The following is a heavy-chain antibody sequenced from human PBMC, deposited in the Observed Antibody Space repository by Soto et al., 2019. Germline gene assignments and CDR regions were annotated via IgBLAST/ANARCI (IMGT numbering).Heavy chain of an antibody. J-gene: IGHJ4*02. CDR1: GGSISSYY. CDR3: ARRYGYSFDY. CDR2: IYYSGST. Sequence: QVQLQESGPGLVKPSETLSLTCTVSGGSISSYYWSWIRQPPGKGLEWIGYIYYSGSTNYNPSLKLRVTISVDTSKNQFSLKLSSVTAADTAVYYCARRYGYSFDYWGQGTLVTVSS. V-gene: IGHV4-59*08. D-gene: IGHD1-1*01.